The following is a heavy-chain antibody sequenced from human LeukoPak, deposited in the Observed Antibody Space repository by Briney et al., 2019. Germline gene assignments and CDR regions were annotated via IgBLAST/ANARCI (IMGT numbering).Heavy chain of an antibody. J-gene: IGHJ4*02. CDR1: GGSFSGYY. CDR3: ARHPRGLAVAGYYFDY. D-gene: IGHD6-19*01. Sequence: SETPSLTCAVYGGSFSGYYWSWIRQPPGKGLEWVGEINHSGSTNYNPSLKSRVTISVDTSKNQFSLKLSSVTAADTAVYYCARHPRGLAVAGYYFDYWGQGTLVTVSS. V-gene: IGHV4-34*01. CDR2: INHSGST.